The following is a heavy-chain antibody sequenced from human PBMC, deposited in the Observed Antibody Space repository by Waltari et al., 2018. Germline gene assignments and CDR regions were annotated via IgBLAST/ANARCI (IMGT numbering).Heavy chain of an antibody. CDR3: ARLIGGTLTEYYQ. D-gene: IGHD1-26*01. Sequence: EVQLMESGGGLVQPGGSLRLSCAASGFTFSSHWLTWVHQAPGKGLEWVANIKEDGSEKYYVDSVKGRFSISRDNAKNSLYLQMNSLRVEDAAVYYCARLIGGTLTEYYQWGQGTLVTVPS. CDR1: GFTFSSHW. J-gene: IGHJ1*01. CDR2: IKEDGSEK. V-gene: IGHV3-7*01.